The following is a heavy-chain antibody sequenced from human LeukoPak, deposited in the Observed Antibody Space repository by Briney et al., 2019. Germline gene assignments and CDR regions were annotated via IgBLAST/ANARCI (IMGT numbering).Heavy chain of an antibody. CDR3: ASDSGRYSSSWYAFDY. Sequence: TLSLTCAVSGGSISSGGYSWSWIRQPPGKGLEWIGYIYYSGSTYYNPSLKSRVTISVDTSKNQFSLKLSSVTAADTAVYYCASDSGRYSSSWYAFDYWGQGTLVTVSS. V-gene: IGHV4-30-4*07. J-gene: IGHJ4*02. D-gene: IGHD6-13*01. CDR1: GGSISSGGYS. CDR2: IYYSGST.